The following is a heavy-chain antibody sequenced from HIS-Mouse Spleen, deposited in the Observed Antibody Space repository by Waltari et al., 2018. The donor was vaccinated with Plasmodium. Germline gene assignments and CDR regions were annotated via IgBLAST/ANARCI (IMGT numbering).Heavy chain of an antibody. CDR2: INPNSGGT. V-gene: IGHV1-2*02. J-gene: IGHJ1*01. CDR1: GYTFTGYY. CDR3: ARVLGYKAAAGTFVEYFQH. Sequence: QVQLVQSGAEVKKPGASVKVSCKASGYTFTGYYMHWVRQAPGQGLEWMGWINPNSGGTNYAQKFQGRVTMTRDTSISTAYMELRRLRSDETAVYYCARVLGYKAAAGTFVEYFQHWGQGTLVTVSS. D-gene: IGHD6-13*01.